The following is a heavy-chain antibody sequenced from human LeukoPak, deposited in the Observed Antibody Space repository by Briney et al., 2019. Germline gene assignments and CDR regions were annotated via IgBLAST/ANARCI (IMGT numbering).Heavy chain of an antibody. CDR3: ARGPSRGDVGGYILDAFDI. J-gene: IGHJ3*02. D-gene: IGHD5-12*01. CDR2: IYISGST. CDR1: GGSISTSY. V-gene: IGHV4-4*07. Sequence: SETLFLTCTVTGGSISTSYWSWIRQPAGKGLEWIGRIYISGSTNYNPSLKSRVTMSSDTSKNQFSLKLSSVTAADTAMYYCARGPSRGDVGGYILDAFDIWGQGTMVTVSS.